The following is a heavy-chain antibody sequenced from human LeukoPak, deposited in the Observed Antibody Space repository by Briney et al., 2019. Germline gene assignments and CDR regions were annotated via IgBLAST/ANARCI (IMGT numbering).Heavy chain of an antibody. CDR3: ARDLRAGGTWSYGVYFDL. Sequence: ASVKVSCKASGYTFTGYYMHWVRQAPGQGLEWIGWINPNSGDTNYAQKFQGRVTMTRDMSTSTVYMELSSLRSEDTAVYYCARDLRAGGTWSYGVYFDLWGQGTLVTVSS. D-gene: IGHD2-8*01. CDR2: INPNSGDT. J-gene: IGHJ5*02. CDR1: GYTFTGYY. V-gene: IGHV1-2*02.